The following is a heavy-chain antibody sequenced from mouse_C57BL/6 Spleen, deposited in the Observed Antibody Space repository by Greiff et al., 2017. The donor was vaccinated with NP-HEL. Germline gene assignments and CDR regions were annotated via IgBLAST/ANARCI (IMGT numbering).Heavy chain of an antibody. J-gene: IGHJ4*01. Sequence: QVHVKQPGAELVKPGASVKLSCKASGYTFTSYWMHWVKQRPGRGLEWIGRIDPNSGGTKYNEKFKSKATLTVDKPSSTAYMQLSSLTSEDSAVYYCARFMVTTRYYAMDYWGQGTSVTVSS. CDR3: ARFMVTTRYYAMDY. D-gene: IGHD2-2*01. V-gene: IGHV1-72*01. CDR1: GYTFTSYW. CDR2: IDPNSGGT.